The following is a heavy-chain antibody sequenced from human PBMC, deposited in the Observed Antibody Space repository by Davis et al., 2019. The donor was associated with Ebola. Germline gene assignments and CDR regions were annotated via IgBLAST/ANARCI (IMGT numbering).Heavy chain of an antibody. Sequence: PGGSLRLSCAASGFSFGDYAMHWVRQAPAKGLEWVSSISWNGRSIGYADSVKGRFTISRDNDKNSLYLQMNSLRPEDTALYYCAKSAEGIRYFDWSPEDYYKYAMDVWGQGTTVTVSS. D-gene: IGHD3-9*01. V-gene: IGHV3-9*01. CDR1: GFSFGDYA. CDR3: AKSAEGIRYFDWSPEDYYKYAMDV. CDR2: ISWNGRSI. J-gene: IGHJ6*02.